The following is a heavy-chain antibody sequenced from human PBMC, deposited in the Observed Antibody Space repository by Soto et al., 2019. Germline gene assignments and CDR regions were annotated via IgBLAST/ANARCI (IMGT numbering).Heavy chain of an antibody. CDR2: IYYSGST. Sequence: SETLSLTCTVSGGSIRSGDYYWSWIRQPPGKGLEWIGYIYYSGSTYYNPSLKSRVTISVDTSKNLFSLKLSSVTAADTAVYYCARALYSSFPRYYYYGMDVWGQGTTVTVSS. CDR1: GGSIRSGDYY. V-gene: IGHV4-30-4*01. CDR3: ARALYSSFPRYYYYGMDV. D-gene: IGHD4-4*01. J-gene: IGHJ6*02.